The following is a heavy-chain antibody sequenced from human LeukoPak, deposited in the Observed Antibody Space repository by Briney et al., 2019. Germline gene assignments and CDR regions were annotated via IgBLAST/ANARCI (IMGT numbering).Heavy chain of an antibody. V-gene: IGHV4-39*01. J-gene: IGHJ4*02. Sequence: PSETLSLTCTVSGGSISSSSYYWGWIRQPPGKGLEWIGSIYYSGRTYYNPSLKSRVTISVNTSKNQFSLKLRSVTAADTAVYYCARFPMTTPDYWGQGTLVTVSS. CDR2: IYYSGRT. CDR3: ARFPMTTPDY. CDR1: GGSISSSSYY. D-gene: IGHD4-11*01.